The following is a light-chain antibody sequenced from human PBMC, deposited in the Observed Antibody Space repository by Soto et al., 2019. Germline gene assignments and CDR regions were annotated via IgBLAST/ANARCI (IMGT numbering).Light chain of an antibody. Sequence: EIVVTQSPGTLSLSPGERATLSCRASQSVSSNYLAWYQQKPDQAPRLLIYGASSRASDIPDRFSGSGSGTDFTLIISRLEPEDFAMYYCQQYGSTPFTFGPGTKVDVK. J-gene: IGKJ3*01. CDR2: GAS. CDR1: QSVSSNY. V-gene: IGKV3-20*01. CDR3: QQYGSTPFT.